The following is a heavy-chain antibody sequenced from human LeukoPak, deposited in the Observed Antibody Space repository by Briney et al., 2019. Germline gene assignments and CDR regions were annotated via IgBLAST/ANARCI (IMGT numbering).Heavy chain of an antibody. V-gene: IGHV4-34*01. D-gene: IGHD4-23*01. CDR2: INHSGRT. Sequence: SETLSLTCAVSGGSFFGSHWNWIRQPPEKGLEWIGDINHSGRTNYKPSIKSRVTISVDRSKSQFFRKLTSVTAADTAVYYCARDPTTVVTLPYYFDFWGQGNLVTVSA. J-gene: IGHJ4*02. CDR1: GGSFFGSH. CDR3: ARDPTTVVTLPYYFDF.